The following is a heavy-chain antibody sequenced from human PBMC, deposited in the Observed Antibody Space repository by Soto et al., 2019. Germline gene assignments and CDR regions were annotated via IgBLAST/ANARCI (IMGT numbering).Heavy chain of an antibody. CDR3: ARTNWGYDYYGMDV. D-gene: IGHD7-27*01. CDR1: GGSLDSSNW. Sequence: SENPSLTCAVPGGSLDSSNWWCGVRQPPGKGLEWIGEIYHSGSTYYNPSLKSRVTISVDKSKNQFSLKLSSVTAADTAVYYCARTNWGYDYYGMDVWGQGTTVTVS. J-gene: IGHJ6*02. CDR2: IYHSGST. V-gene: IGHV4-4*02.